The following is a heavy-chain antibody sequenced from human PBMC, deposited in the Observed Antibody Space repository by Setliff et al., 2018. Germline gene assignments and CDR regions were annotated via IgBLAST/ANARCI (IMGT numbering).Heavy chain of an antibody. Sequence: GGSLRLSCAASGFTVSVNYMSWVRQAPGQGLEWVSTINWDGRTTGYTDSVKGRFTISRDNAKNSLYLQMNSLRAEDTALYYCALFGDRDTFPIWGQGTMVTVSS. CDR2: INWDGRTT. J-gene: IGHJ3*02. D-gene: IGHD3-16*01. CDR3: ALFGDRDTFPI. V-gene: IGHV3-20*04. CDR1: GFTVSVNY.